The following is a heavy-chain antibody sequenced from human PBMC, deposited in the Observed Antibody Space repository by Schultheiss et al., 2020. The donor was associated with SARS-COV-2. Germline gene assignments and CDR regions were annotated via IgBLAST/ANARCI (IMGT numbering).Heavy chain of an antibody. V-gene: IGHV4-39*07. CDR3: ARVRGGYSYGYGAGGMDV. Sequence: SQTLSLTCTVSGGSISSSSYYWGWIRQPPGKGLEWIGSIYYSGSTYYNPSLKSRVTISVDTSKNQFSLKLSSVTAADTAVYYCARVRGGYSYGYGAGGMDVWGQGTTVTVSS. CDR2: IYYSGST. D-gene: IGHD5-18*01. J-gene: IGHJ6*02. CDR1: GGSISSSSYY.